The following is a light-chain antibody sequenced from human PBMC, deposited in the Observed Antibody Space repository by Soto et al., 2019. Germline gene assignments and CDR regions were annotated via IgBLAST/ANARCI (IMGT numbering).Light chain of an antibody. V-gene: IGKV1-39*01. J-gene: IGKJ2*01. Sequence: DIQMTQSPSSLSASVGDRVTITCRANQSISTFLNWYQWKPGRAPKFLIHATSTLQHGVPSRFSGSGSGTEFTLTISSLQPEDFAIYYCQQSFNIPRTFGQGTRLEIK. CDR1: QSISTF. CDR3: QQSFNIPRT. CDR2: ATS.